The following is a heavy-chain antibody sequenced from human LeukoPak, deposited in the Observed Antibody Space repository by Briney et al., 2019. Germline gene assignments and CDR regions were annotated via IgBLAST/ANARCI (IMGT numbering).Heavy chain of an antibody. CDR2: IYPGDSDT. V-gene: IGHV5-51*01. CDR1: GSSFTSYW. J-gene: IGHJ4*02. Sequence: GASLQISCKGSGSSFTSYWIGWVRQLPGKGLEWMGIIYPGDSDTRYSPSFQGQVTISADKSISTAYLQWSSLKASDTAMYYCARPNTHYYFDYWGQGTLVTVSS. CDR3: ARPNTHYYFDY.